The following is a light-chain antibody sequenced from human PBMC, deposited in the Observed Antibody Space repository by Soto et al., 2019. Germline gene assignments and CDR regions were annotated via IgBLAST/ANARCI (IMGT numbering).Light chain of an antibody. V-gene: IGKV3-11*01. CDR2: DAS. CDR1: QSVSTF. J-gene: IGKJ1*01. Sequence: EIVLTQSPATLSLSPGERATLSCRASQSVSTFLAWYQHKPGQAPRLLIYDASNRATGIPDRFRGSGSGTVFTLTISSLEPEDFATYYCQHYNSYSEAFGQGTKVELK. CDR3: QHYNSYSEA.